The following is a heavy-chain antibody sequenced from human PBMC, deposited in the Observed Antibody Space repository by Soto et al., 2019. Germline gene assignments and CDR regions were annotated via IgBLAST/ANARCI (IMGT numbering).Heavy chain of an antibody. CDR2: INQDGSER. V-gene: IGHV3-7*01. D-gene: IGHD2-2*01. CDR3: AVGRGFCISTSCPGSDYFAY. J-gene: IGHJ4*02. Sequence: GGSLRLSCAASGFTFSTYWMSWVRQAPGKGLEWVANINQDGSERYYVDSVKGRFTISRDNAKNSLFLQLNSLRAGDTAVYYCAVGRGFCISTSCPGSDYFAYRGQGTLVTVSS. CDR1: GFTFSTYW.